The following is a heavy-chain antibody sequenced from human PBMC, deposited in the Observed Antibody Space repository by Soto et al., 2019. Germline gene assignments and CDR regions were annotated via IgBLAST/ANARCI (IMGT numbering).Heavy chain of an antibody. V-gene: IGHV4-4*02. D-gene: IGHD3-3*02. Sequence: PSETLSLTCAVSGDSTGSDDWWSWVRQSPGKGLEWVGEISHSGSTNYNPSLKSRVTISVDKSNYQFSLRLRSVTAADTAAYYCARHFAQARTSHLGMDVWGQGNTVTVSS. CDR3: ARHFAQARTSHLGMDV. J-gene: IGHJ6*02. CDR1: GDSTGSDDW. CDR2: ISHSGST.